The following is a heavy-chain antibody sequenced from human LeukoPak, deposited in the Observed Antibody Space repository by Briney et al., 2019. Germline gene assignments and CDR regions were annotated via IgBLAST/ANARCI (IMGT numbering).Heavy chain of an antibody. CDR1: GGTFSSYA. J-gene: IGHJ4*02. Sequence: SVKVSCKASGGTFSSYAISWVRQAPGQGLEWMGRIIPILGIANYAQKFQGRVTITADKSTSTAYMELSSLRSEDTAVYYCASTPYYYDSSGYPFDYWGQGTLVTVSS. CDR2: IIPILGIA. CDR3: ASTPYYYDSSGYPFDY. V-gene: IGHV1-69*04. D-gene: IGHD3-22*01.